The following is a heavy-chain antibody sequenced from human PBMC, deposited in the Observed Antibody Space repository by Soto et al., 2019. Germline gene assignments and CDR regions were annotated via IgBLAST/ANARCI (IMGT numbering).Heavy chain of an antibody. CDR2: INWNSGSI. Sequence: EVRLVESGGGLVRPGGSLRLSCAASGFTFDDYAMHWVRQAPGKGLEWVSGINWNSGSIGYADSVKGRFTISRDNAKNSLYLQMNSLRTEDTALYYCAKGYNYDRSGNPDYWGQGTLVTVSS. J-gene: IGHJ4*02. CDR1: GFTFDDYA. D-gene: IGHD3-22*01. CDR3: AKGYNYDRSGNPDY. V-gene: IGHV3-9*01.